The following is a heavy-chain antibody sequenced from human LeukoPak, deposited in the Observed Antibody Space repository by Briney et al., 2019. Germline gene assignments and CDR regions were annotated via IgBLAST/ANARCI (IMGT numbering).Heavy chain of an antibody. CDR3: ARGDGYCSGGSCYFDY. V-gene: IGHV5-51*01. CDR2: IYPGDSDT. D-gene: IGHD2-15*01. J-gene: IGHJ4*02. Sequence: GESLKISCKGSGYSFTSYWICWVRQMPGKGLEWMGIIYPGDSDTRYSPSFQGQVTISADKSISTAYLQWSSLKASDTAMYYCARGDGYCSGGSCYFDYWGQGTLVTVSS. CDR1: GYSFTSYW.